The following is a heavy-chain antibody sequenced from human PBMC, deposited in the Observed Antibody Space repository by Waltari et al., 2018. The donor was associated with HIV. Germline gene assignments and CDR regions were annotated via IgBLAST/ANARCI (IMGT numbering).Heavy chain of an antibody. CDR3: ARHEPRSTWFDP. V-gene: IGHV4-39*01. D-gene: IGHD1-26*01. CDR2: MFYSGSA. J-gene: IGHJ5*02. Sequence: QLHLQESGPGLVKPSETLSLTCSVSGGSIRDSYYYWGWIRQPPGKGLEWIGSMFYSGSAYDNPSLKSRVTIAVDTSKNQFSLKLSSVTAADTALYCCARHEPRSTWFDPWGQGTLVTVSS. CDR1: GGSIRDSYYY.